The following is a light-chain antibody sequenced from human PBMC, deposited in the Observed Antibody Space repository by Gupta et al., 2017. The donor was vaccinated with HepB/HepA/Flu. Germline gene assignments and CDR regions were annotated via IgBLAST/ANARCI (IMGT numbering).Light chain of an antibody. V-gene: IGKV3-20*01. CDR2: GAS. J-gene: IGKJ4*01. CDR3: QQYGGSST. Sequence: IYGASSRATGIPDRFSGSGSGTDFTLTISRLELEDFAVYYCQQYGGSSTFGGGTRVEIK.